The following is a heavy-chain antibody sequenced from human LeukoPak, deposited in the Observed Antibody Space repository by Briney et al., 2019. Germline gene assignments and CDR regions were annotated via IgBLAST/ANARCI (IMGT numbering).Heavy chain of an antibody. CDR1: GGTFSSYA. Sequence: GASVKVSCKASGGTFSSYAISWVRQAPGQGLEWMGGIIPIFGTANYAQKLQGRVTMTTDTSTSTAYMELRSLRSDDTAVYYCARKGIVGATVRGPFDYWGQGTLVTVSS. CDR3: ARKGIVGATVRGPFDY. CDR2: IIPIFGTA. J-gene: IGHJ4*02. V-gene: IGHV1-69*05. D-gene: IGHD1-26*01.